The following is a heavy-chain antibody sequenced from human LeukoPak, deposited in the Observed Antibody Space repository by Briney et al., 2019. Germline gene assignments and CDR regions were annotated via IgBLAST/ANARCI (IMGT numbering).Heavy chain of an antibody. CDR1: GYTFTGYY. V-gene: IGHV1-2*02. D-gene: IGHD1-26*01. CDR2: IIPNSGAT. CDR3: ARQLGATSRDY. Sequence: ASVTVSCKASGYTFTGYYMHWVRQAPAQGLEWMGWIIPNSGATNYAQNFQGRVTMTRDTSISTAYMELNRLTSDDTAVYYCARQLGATSRDYWGQGTLVTVSS. J-gene: IGHJ4*02.